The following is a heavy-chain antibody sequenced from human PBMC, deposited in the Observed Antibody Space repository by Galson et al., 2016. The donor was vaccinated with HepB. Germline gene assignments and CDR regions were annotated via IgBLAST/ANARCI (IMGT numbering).Heavy chain of an antibody. Sequence: SLRLSCAASGFTFTSYGMHWVRQAPGKGLEWVAVIWYDGSNKYYADSVKGRFTISRDNSKNTLYLQMHRLRAEDTAVYYCARAGDVFGRYYHMDVWGKGTTVTVSS. CDR2: IWYDGSNK. CDR3: ARAGDVFGRYYHMDV. V-gene: IGHV3-33*01. J-gene: IGHJ6*03. CDR1: GFTFTSYG. D-gene: IGHD7-27*01.